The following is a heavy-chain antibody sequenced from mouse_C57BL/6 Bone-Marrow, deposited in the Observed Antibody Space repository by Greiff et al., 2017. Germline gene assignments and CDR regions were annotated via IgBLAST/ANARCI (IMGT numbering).Heavy chain of an antibody. V-gene: IGHV5-6*02. CDR3: ARRDYGKDYYAMDY. D-gene: IGHD1-1*01. Sequence: EVKLVESGGDLVKPGGSLKLSCAASGFTFSSYGMSWVRQTPDKRLEWVATISSGGSYTYYPDSVKGRFTISRDNAKNTLYLQMSSLKSEDTAMYYCARRDYGKDYYAMDYWGKGTSVTVSS. J-gene: IGHJ4*01. CDR2: ISSGGSYT. CDR1: GFTFSSYG.